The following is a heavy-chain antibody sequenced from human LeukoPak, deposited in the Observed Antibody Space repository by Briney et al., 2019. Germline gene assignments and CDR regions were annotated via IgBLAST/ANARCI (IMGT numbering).Heavy chain of an antibody. CDR1: DGSISGYY. CDR2: IHYSGNI. V-gene: IGHV4-59*08. CDR3: ARLISGVGYFDY. J-gene: IGHJ4*02. Sequence: SETLSLTCTVSDGSISGYYWSWIRQPPGKALEWIGYIHYSGNINYNPSLKSRVTMSVDTSKNHFSLKLSSVTAADTAVYYCARLISGVGYFDYWGQGTLLTVSS. D-gene: IGHD3-10*01.